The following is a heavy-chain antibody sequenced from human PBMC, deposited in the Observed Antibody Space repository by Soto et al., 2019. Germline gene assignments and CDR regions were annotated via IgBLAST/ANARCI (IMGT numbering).Heavy chain of an antibody. CDR2: ISYSGST. CDR3: ARGVLH. Sequence: QVQLQESGPGLVQPSQTLSLTCTVSGGSISSGGYYWSWIRQHPGTGLEWIGHISYSGSTYYNTSPKRRVTNSVEPSRNQFSLIVNSVTAAETAAYYCARGVLHWGQGTLVTVSS. CDR1: GGSISSGGYY. J-gene: IGHJ4*01. V-gene: IGHV4-31*03.